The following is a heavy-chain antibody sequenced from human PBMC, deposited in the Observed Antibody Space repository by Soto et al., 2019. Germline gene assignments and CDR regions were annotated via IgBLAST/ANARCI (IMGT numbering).Heavy chain of an antibody. J-gene: IGHJ3*02. D-gene: IGHD6-13*01. Sequence: SETVSLTCTVSGGSISSYYWSWIRQPAGKGLEWIGCIYTSGSTNYNPSLKSRVTMSVDTSKNQFSLKLSSVTAADTAVYYCARVSIAAAGTAPFDIWGQGTMVT. V-gene: IGHV4-4*07. CDR2: IYTSGST. CDR3: ARVSIAAAGTAPFDI. CDR1: GGSISSYY.